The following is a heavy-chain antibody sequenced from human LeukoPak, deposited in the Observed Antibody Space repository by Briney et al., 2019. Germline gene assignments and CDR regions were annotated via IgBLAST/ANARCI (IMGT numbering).Heavy chain of an antibody. CDR2: ISASNGDT. CDR3: ARESHITREDY. J-gene: IGHJ4*02. V-gene: IGHV1-18*01. CDR1: GYTFTSYG. D-gene: IGHD1-14*01. Sequence: ASVKVSCKASGYTFTSYGISWVRQAPGRGLEWMGWISASNGDTDYPQNLQGRVTMTTDTYTSTAYMELRSLTSDDTAIYYCARESHITREDYWGQGTLVTVSS.